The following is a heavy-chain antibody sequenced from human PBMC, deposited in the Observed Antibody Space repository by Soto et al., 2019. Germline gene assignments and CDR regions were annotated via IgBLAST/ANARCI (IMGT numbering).Heavy chain of an antibody. J-gene: IGHJ4*02. CDR1: GFTFSSYA. CDR2: ISSNGGST. V-gene: IGHV3-64D*06. D-gene: IGHD3-22*01. CDR3: VKDYYYDSSGPEDGY. Sequence: PGGSLRLSCSASGFTFSSYAMHWVRQAPGKGLEYVSAISSNGGSTYYADSVKGRFTISRDNSKNTLYLQMSSLRAEDTAVYYCVKDYYYDSSGPEDGYWGQRTLVTVSS.